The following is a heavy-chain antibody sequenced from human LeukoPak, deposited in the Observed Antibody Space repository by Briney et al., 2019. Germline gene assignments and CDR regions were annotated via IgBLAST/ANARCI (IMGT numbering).Heavy chain of an antibody. CDR3: AKEVGATLDY. CDR1: GLTFSSYA. D-gene: IGHD1-26*01. J-gene: IGHJ4*02. Sequence: GGSLRLSGAASGLTFSSYAMSWFGQAPGKGLDWVSAISSSGATTYYADSVKGRFTISRDNSKNTLYLQMNSLRAEDTAVYYCAKEVGATLDYWAQGTLVTVSS. V-gene: IGHV3-23*01. CDR2: ISSSGATT.